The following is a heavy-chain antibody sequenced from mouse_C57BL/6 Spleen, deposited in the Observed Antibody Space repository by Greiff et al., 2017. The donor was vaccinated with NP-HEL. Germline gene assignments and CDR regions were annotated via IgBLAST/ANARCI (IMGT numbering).Heavy chain of an antibody. CDR1: GYTFTSYW. V-gene: IGHV1-50*01. CDR2: IDPSDSYT. J-gene: IGHJ3*01. Sequence: VQLQQPGAELVKPGASVKLSCKASGYTFTSYWMQWVKQRPGQGLEWIGEIDPSDSYTNYNQKFKGKATLTVDTSSSTAYMQLSSLTSEDSAVYYCAVEQAYWGQGTLVTVSA. CDR3: AVEQAY.